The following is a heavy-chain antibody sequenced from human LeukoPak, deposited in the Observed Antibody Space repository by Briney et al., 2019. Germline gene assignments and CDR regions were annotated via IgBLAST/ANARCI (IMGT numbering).Heavy chain of an antibody. D-gene: IGHD5-18*01. CDR2: ISSSSSYI. J-gene: IGHJ4*02. V-gene: IGHV3-21*01. Sequence: GGSLSLSCAASGFTFSSFSMNWVRQAPGKGLEWVSSISSSSSYIYYADSVKGRFTISRDNAKNSLDLQMNSLRAEDTAVYYCSRTLGGYSYGYVGYYFDYWGQGPLVTVSS. CDR3: SRTLGGYSYGYVGYYFDY. CDR1: GFTFSSFS.